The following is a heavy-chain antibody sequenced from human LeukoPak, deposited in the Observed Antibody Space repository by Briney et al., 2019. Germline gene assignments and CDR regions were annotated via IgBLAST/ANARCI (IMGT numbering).Heavy chain of an antibody. J-gene: IGHJ4*02. V-gene: IGHV1-24*01. CDR1: GYTLTELS. D-gene: IGHD6-13*01. CDR2: FDPEDGET. CDR3: ATMYSSSYLFDY. Sequence: ASVKVSCKVSGYTLTELSMHWVRQAPGKGLEWMGGFDPEDGETIYAQKFQGRVTMTEDTSTDTAYMELSSLRPEDTAVYYCATMYSSSYLFDYWGQGTLVTVSS.